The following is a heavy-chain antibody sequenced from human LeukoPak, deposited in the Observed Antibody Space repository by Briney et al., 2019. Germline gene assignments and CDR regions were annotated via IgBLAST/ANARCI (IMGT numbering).Heavy chain of an antibody. CDR3: ARRDSSASDAFDI. CDR2: ISSSSSTI. D-gene: IGHD3-22*01. Sequence: PGGSLRLSCAASGFTFSSYSMNWVRQAPGKGLEWVSYISSSSSTIYYADSVKGRFTISRDNAKNSLYLQMNSLRAEDMAVYYCARRDSSASDAFDIWGQGTMVTVSS. J-gene: IGHJ3*02. V-gene: IGHV3-48*04. CDR1: GFTFSSYS.